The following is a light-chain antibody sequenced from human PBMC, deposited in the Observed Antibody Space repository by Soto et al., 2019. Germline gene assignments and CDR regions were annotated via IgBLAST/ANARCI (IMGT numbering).Light chain of an antibody. CDR2: LNSDGSH. J-gene: IGLJ1*01. CDR1: SGHSSYA. CDR3: QTWGTGIHV. V-gene: IGLV4-69*01. Sequence: QPVLTQSPSASASLGASVKLTCTLSSGHSSYAIAWYQQQPEKGPRYLMKLNSDGSHSRGDGIPDRFSGSSSGAERYLTISXXQSEDEADYYCQTWGTGIHVFGTGTKLTVL.